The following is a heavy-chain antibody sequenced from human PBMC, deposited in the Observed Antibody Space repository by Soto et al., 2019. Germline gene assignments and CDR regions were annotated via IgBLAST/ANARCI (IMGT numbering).Heavy chain of an antibody. CDR2: ISGENGDT. CDR1: GYTFTTFG. V-gene: IGHV1-18*01. D-gene: IGHD2-15*01. Sequence: QVQVVQSGAEVKKPGASVKVACKASGYTFTTFGMSWVRQAPGQGLEWMGWISGENGDTNSAQRFQDRVTMTTDTSTNTAYMELRSLTSDDTAVYYCARCYCSAGSCFTCWQFDLWGRGTLVTVSS. J-gene: IGHJ2*01. CDR3: ARCYCSAGSCFTCWQFDL.